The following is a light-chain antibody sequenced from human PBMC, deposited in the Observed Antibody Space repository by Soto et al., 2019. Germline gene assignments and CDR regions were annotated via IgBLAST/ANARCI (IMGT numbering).Light chain of an antibody. CDR2: DAS. CDR3: QQRSSWPHT. Sequence: EIVLTQSPATLSLSPGERATLSCRASQSVSSYLAWYQQKPGQAPRLLICDASSRATGIPARFSGIGSGTDFTLTISSLEPEDFAVYYCQQRSSWPHTFGQGTKLEIK. V-gene: IGKV3-11*01. J-gene: IGKJ2*01. CDR1: QSVSSY.